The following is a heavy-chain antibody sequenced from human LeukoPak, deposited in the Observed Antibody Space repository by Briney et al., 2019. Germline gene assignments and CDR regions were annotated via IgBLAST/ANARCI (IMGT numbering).Heavy chain of an antibody. V-gene: IGHV4-39*01. J-gene: IGHJ5*02. CDR3: ARPRDDIVVVPAANNWFDP. CDR1: GGSISSNTYY. Sequence: SETRSLTCTVAGGSISSNTYYWGWIRQPPVKGLEWIGRIFYSGSTYYNPSLKSRVTISVDTSKNQFSLKLSSVTAADTAVYYCARPRDDIVVVPAANNWFDPWGQGTLVTVSS. CDR2: IFYSGST. D-gene: IGHD2-2*01.